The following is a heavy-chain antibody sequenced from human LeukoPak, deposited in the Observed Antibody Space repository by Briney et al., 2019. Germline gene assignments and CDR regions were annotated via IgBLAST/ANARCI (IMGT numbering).Heavy chain of an antibody. D-gene: IGHD6-13*01. Sequence: SETLSLTCTVSGGSISSYYWSWIRQPPGKGLEWIGYIYYSGSTNYNPSLKSRVTISVDTSKNQFSLKLSSVTAADTAVYYCAGSSWYEQYYFDYWGQGTLVTVSS. V-gene: IGHV4-59*01. J-gene: IGHJ4*02. CDR2: IYYSGST. CDR3: AGSSWYEQYYFDY. CDR1: GGSISSYY.